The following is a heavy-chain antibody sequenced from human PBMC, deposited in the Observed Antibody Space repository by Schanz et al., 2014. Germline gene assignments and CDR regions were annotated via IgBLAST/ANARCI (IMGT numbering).Heavy chain of an antibody. Sequence: EVQLVESGGGLVRPGGSLRLSCTTSGLIFSTYTLNWVRQAPGKGLEWISYISFSGNTIYYADSVKGRFTTSRDNGKKSMYLQMNSLRAEDTAVYYCARLDSSSWYPRYWGQGTLVTVSS. CDR1: GLIFSTYT. CDR3: ARLDSSSWYPRY. J-gene: IGHJ4*02. V-gene: IGHV3-48*04. CDR2: ISFSGNTI. D-gene: IGHD6-13*01.